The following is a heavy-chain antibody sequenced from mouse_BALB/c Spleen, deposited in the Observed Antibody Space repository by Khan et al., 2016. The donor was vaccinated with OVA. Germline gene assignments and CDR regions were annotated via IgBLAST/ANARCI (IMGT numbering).Heavy chain of an antibody. CDR3: ARDYGSIYYYFDY. V-gene: IGHV3-2*02. CDR1: GYSITSDYA. D-gene: IGHD1-1*01. J-gene: IGHJ2*01. CDR2: ISYSGST. Sequence: QLEESGPGLVKPSQSLSLTCTVTGYSITSDYAWNWIRQFPGNKLEWMGYISYSGSTSYNPSLKSRISITRDTSKNQFFLQLNSVTTEDTATYYCARDYGSIYYYFDYWGQGTTLTVSS.